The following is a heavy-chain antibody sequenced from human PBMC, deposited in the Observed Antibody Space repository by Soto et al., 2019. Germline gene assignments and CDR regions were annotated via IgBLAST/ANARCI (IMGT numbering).Heavy chain of an antibody. CDR1: GGSISSYY. CDR3: ARESRYCSSTSCYGSWFDP. D-gene: IGHD2-2*01. V-gene: IGHV4-59*01. J-gene: IGHJ5*02. Sequence: SETLSLTCTVSGGSISSYYWSWIRQPPGKGLEWIGYIYYSGSTNYNPSLKSRVTISVDTSKNQFSLKLSSVTAADTAVYYCARESRYCSSTSCYGSWFDPWGQGTLDTVSS. CDR2: IYYSGST.